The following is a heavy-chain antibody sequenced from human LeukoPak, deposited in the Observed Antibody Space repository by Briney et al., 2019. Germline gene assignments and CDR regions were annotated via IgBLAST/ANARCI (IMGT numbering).Heavy chain of an antibody. J-gene: IGHJ3*02. CDR2: ISSSSSYI. CDR3: AREIYCTNGVCYMGDAFDI. V-gene: IGHV3-21*04. D-gene: IGHD2-8*01. Sequence: GGSLRLSCAASGFTFSSYSMNWVRQAPGKGLERVSSISSSSSYIYYADSVKGRFTISRDNSKNTLYLQMNSLRAEDTAVYYCAREIYCTNGVCYMGDAFDIWGQGTMVTVSS. CDR1: GFTFSSYS.